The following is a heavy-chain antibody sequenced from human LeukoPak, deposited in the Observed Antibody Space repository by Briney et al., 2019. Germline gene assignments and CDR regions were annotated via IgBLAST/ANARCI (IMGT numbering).Heavy chain of an antibody. CDR3: ATSLTYTPGYFDY. CDR1: GFTFSSYA. CDR2: ISGSGGST. J-gene: IGHJ4*02. D-gene: IGHD1-1*01. V-gene: IGHV3-23*01. Sequence: SGGSLRLSCAASGFTFSSYAMSWVRQAPGKGLEWVSAISGSGGSTYYADSVKGRFTISRDNSKNTLYLQMNSLRAEDTAVYYCATSLTYTPGYFDYWGQGTLVTVSS.